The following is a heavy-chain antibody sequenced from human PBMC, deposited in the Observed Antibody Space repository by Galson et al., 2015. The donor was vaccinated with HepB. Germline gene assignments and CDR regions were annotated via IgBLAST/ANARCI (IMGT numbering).Heavy chain of an antibody. CDR2: INPNSGGT. J-gene: IGHJ4*02. V-gene: IGHV1-2*04. Sequence: SVKVSCKASGYTFTGYYMHWVRQAPGQGLEWMGWINPNSGGTNYAQKFQGWVTMTRDTSISTAYMELSRLRSDDTAVYYCARGDDTYNRIVVVAAYGYWGQGTLVTVSS. D-gene: IGHD2-15*01. CDR3: ARGDDTYNRIVVVAAYGY. CDR1: GYTFTGYY.